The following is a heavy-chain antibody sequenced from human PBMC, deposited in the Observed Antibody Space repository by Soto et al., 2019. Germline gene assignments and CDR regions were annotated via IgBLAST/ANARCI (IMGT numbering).Heavy chain of an antibody. CDR3: ARGRTVRNYADDSSDYFYFFDY. CDR2: VYYTGST. V-gene: IGHV4-59*01. D-gene: IGHD3-22*01. CDR1: GDSISTSY. Sequence: SETLSLTCTVSGDSISTSYWGWMRQSPGKELEWIGYVYYTGSTNYNPSLKSRVTISVDRSKNQFSLKLTSANAADTAVYYCARGRTVRNYADDSSDYFYFFDYWGQGTQVTVSS. J-gene: IGHJ4*02.